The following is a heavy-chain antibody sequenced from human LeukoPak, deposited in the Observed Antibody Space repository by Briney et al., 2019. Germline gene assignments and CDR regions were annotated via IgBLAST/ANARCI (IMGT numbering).Heavy chain of an antibody. V-gene: IGHV4-4*09. D-gene: IGHD4-23*01. CDR1: GASISSYY. CDR2: IYHSGST. CDR3: ATLTTVVTAYYFDH. J-gene: IGHJ4*02. Sequence: SETLSLTCTVSGASISSYYWSWIRQPPGKGLEWLGYIYHSGSTDYNPSLKSRVTISVDTSKSQFSLKLTSVTAADTAVYYCATLTTVVTAYYFDHWGQGTLVTVSS.